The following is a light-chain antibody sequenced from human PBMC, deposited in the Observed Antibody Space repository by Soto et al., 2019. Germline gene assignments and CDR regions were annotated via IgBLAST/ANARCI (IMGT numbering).Light chain of an antibody. CDR1: QSVSNS. CDR2: EAS. V-gene: IGKV3-11*01. J-gene: IGKJ2*02. Sequence: VLTQSPATLSLSPGERATLSCRASQSVSNSLAWYQQRPGKAPRLLIYEASKRATGIPASFSGSGSGTDFTLTISSLESEDFAVYYCQQSSTWPWTFGQGTNLEI. CDR3: QQSSTWPWT.